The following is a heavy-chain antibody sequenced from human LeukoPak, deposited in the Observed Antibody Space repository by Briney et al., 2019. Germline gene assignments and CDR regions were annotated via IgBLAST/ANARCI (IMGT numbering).Heavy chain of an antibody. J-gene: IGHJ4*02. V-gene: IGHV3-23*01. CDR1: GFTVSGSA. Sequence: PGGSLKLSCAASGFTVSGSAMHWVRPAPGKGLEWVSPISGSGGSTYYADSVKGRFTISRDNSKNTLYLQMNSLRAEDTAVYYCAKMEHFGVAFNYFDYWGQGTLVTVSS. CDR3: AKMEHFGVAFNYFDY. CDR2: ISGSGGST. D-gene: IGHD3-3*01.